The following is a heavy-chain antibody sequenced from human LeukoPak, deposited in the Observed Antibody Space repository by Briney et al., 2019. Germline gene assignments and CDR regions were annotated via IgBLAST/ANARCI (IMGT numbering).Heavy chain of an antibody. D-gene: IGHD3-16*01. V-gene: IGHV1-2*02. Sequence: ASVKVSCKASAYTFTGYYIHWVRQAPGQGLEWMGWINPNSGGPNYAQKFQGRVTMTRDTSISTAYMEMSRLRSDDTAVYYCARDVSAGGTNWFDPWGQGTLVTVSS. CDR3: ARDVSAGGTNWFDP. CDR2: INPNSGGP. J-gene: IGHJ5*02. CDR1: AYTFTGYY.